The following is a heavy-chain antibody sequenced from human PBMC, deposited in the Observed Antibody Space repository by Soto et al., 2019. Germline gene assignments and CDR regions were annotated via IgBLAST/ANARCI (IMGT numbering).Heavy chain of an antibody. CDR1: GGSITNYY. J-gene: IGHJ4*02. CDR3: ASDHPHSYGIYSFDY. CDR2: IYSSGST. D-gene: IGHD5-18*01. Sequence: QVQLQESGPGLVKPSETLSLTCTVSGGSITNYYWSWIRQPPGKGLEWIGYIYSSGSTNYNPPPKSRRTXPXXXSXXQVSLRLTAVTAADTAVYYCASDHPHSYGIYSFDYWGQGTLVTVSS. V-gene: IGHV4-59*01.